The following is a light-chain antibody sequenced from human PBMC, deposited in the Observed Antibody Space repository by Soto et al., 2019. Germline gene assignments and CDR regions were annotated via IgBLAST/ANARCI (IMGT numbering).Light chain of an antibody. CDR3: QQSYSIPRLT. Sequence: DIQMTHSPSSLSASVGDIVTITCRASQSISSYLNWYQQTPGKAPKLLIYAASSLQSGVPSRFSGSGSGTDFTLTISRLQPEDFATYYCQQSYSIPRLTFGPGTKVDIK. CDR2: AAS. CDR1: QSISSY. J-gene: IGKJ3*01. V-gene: IGKV1-39*01.